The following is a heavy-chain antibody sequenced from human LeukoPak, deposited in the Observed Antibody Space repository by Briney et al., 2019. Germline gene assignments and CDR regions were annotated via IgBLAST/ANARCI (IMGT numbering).Heavy chain of an antibody. Sequence: ASETLSLTCTVSGGSISSGDYYWSWIRQPPGKGLEWIGYIYYSGSTYYNPSLKSRVTISVDTSKNQFSLKLSSVTAADTAVYYCASDLVYGSGRGPWGQGTLVTVST. J-gene: IGHJ5*02. D-gene: IGHD3-10*01. CDR3: ASDLVYGSGRGP. V-gene: IGHV4-30-4*01. CDR2: IYYSGST. CDR1: GGSISSGDYY.